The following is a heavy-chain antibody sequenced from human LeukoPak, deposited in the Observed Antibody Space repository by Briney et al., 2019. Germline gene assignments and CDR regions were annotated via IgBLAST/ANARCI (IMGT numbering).Heavy chain of an antibody. V-gene: IGHV4-39*07. D-gene: IGHD6-13*01. CDR1: GGSISSSSYY. CDR2: IYYSGST. CDR3: ARKEGSSWTYFDY. J-gene: IGHJ4*02. Sequence: SENLSLTCTVSGGSISSSSYYWGWIRQPPGKGLEWIGSIYYSGSTYYNPSLKSRVTISVDTSKNQFSLKLSSVTAADTAVYYCARKEGSSWTYFDYWGQGTLATVSS.